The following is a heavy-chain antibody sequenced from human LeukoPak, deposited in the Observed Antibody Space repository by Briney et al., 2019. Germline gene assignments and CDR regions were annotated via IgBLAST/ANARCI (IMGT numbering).Heavy chain of an antibody. J-gene: IGHJ4*02. V-gene: IGHV3-23*01. CDR2: MSDSNDNT. CDR1: GFTFTSYA. Sequence: GGSLRLSCAASGFTFTSYAMTWVRQAPGKGLEWVSGMSDSNDNTYYAESVKGRFTISRDNSKNTLYLQMSSLRAEDTAVYYCAKGNWNDYWGQGTLVTVSS. D-gene: IGHD1-1*01. CDR3: AKGNWNDY.